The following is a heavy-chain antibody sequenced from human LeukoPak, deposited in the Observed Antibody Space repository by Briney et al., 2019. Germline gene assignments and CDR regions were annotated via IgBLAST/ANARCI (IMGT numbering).Heavy chain of an antibody. CDR2: INPNSGGT. J-gene: IGHJ4*02. Sequence: GASVKVSCKASGYTFTGYYMHWVRQAPGQGLEWMGWINPNSGGTNYAQKFQGRVTMTRDTSISTAYMELSRLRSDDTAVYYCARIGYGSGSYYKYFDYWGQGTLVTVSS. V-gene: IGHV1-2*02. D-gene: IGHD3-10*01. CDR3: ARIGYGSGSYYKYFDY. CDR1: GYTFTGYY.